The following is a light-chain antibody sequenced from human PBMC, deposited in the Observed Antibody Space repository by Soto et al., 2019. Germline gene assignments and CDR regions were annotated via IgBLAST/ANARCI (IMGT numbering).Light chain of an antibody. J-gene: IGLJ1*01. V-gene: IGLV2-14*01. CDR1: SSDVGGYNY. Sequence: QSALTQPASVSGSPGQSITISCTGTSSDVGGYNYVSWYQQHPGKAPKLMIYDVSNRPSGVSNRFSGSKSGNTASLTISGLPAEDEADYCSSYTSSSTLYVFGTGTKLTVL. CDR2: DVS. CDR3: SSYTSSSTLYV.